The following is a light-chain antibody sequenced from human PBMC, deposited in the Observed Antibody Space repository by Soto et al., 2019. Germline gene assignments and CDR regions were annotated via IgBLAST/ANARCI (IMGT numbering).Light chain of an antibody. J-gene: IGLJ3*02. CDR2: KVS. Sequence: QSVLTQPPSVSGSPGQSVAISCTGTSSDVGAYDRVSWYQQPPGTAPKVIIYKVSNRPSGVPDRFSGSKSGNTASLTITGLQAEDEADYYCSSFTSDTTRVFGGGTKLTVL. CDR3: SSFTSDTTRV. CDR1: SSDVGAYDR. V-gene: IGLV2-18*02.